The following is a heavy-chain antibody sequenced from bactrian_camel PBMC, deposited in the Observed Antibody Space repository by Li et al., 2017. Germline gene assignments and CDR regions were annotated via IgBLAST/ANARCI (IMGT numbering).Heavy chain of an antibody. CDR3: AMSSPGFCYTFGINGYKY. V-gene: IGHV3S9*01. J-gene: IGHJ4*01. D-gene: IGHD2*01. Sequence: HVQLVESGGGSVQGGGSLRLSCAAYESTYRSYCMAWFRQVPGTEREGVARIGSDGKVMYTDAVKGRFTISRDNAKKTLYLQMNSLTPSDTGVYYCAMSSPGFCYTFGINGYKYWGQGTQVTVS. CDR1: ESTYRSYC. CDR2: IGSDGKV.